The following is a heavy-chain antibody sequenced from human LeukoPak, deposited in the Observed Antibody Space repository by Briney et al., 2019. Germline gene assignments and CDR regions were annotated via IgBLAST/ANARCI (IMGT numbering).Heavy chain of an antibody. CDR1: GFIFRNYG. Sequence: PGGSLRLSCAASGFIFRNYGMNWVRQAPGKGLEWVSGIYGGGSGSTFYAESVKGRFTISRDNSKNTLYLQMNSLRDEDTAIYYCAKDFTPDGIWDIDYWGRGTLITVSS. J-gene: IGHJ4*02. CDR3: AKDFTPDGIWDIDY. CDR2: IYGGGSGST. D-gene: IGHD1-20*01. V-gene: IGHV3-23*01.